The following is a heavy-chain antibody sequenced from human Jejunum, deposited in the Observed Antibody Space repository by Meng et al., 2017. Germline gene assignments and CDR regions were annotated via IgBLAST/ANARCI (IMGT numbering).Heavy chain of an antibody. D-gene: IGHD3-22*01. Sequence: GQLQQSGPGLVKPSQPLARPCAIPGDSVSSNSAAWNWIRQSPSRGLEWLGRTYYRSKWYSDYAVSVKSRITINTDTSKNQLSLQLNSVTPEDTAVYYCARDESRLLRSWGQGTLVTVSS. J-gene: IGHJ5*02. CDR3: ARDESRLLRS. CDR2: TYYRSKWYS. CDR1: GDSVSSNSAA. V-gene: IGHV6-1*01.